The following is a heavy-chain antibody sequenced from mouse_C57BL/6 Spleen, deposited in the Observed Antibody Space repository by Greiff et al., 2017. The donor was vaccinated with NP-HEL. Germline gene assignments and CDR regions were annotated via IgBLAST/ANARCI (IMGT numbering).Heavy chain of an antibody. CDR1: GYAFSSSW. V-gene: IGHV1-82*01. CDR3: ARDYYGSSYGWYFDV. D-gene: IGHD1-1*01. Sequence: QVHVKQSGPELVKPGASVKISCKASGYAFSSSWMNWVKQRPGKGLEWIGRIYPGDGDTNYNGKFKGKATLTADKSSSTAYMQLSSLTSEDSAVYFCARDYYGSSYGWYFDVWGTGTTVTVSS. J-gene: IGHJ1*03. CDR2: IYPGDGDT.